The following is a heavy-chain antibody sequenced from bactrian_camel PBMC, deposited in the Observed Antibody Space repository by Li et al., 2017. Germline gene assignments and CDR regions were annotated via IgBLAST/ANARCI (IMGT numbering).Heavy chain of an antibody. CDR1: AETLNGNC. D-gene: IGHD2*01. CDR3: AADELVTRLKGLQTCDPNHYHYPE. CDR2: IYTANERT. V-gene: IGHV3S1*01. Sequence: HVQLVESGGGSVQAGGSLRLSCATDAETLNGNCLGWFRQIPGKEREGVAAIYTANERTVYVDSVKGRFTISHDIARKTLYLRMNSLQLEDSAMYYCAADELVTRLKGLQTCDPNHYHYPEWGQGTQVTV. J-gene: IGHJ4*01.